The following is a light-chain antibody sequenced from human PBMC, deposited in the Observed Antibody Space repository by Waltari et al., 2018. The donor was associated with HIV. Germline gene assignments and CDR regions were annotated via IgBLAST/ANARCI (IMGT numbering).Light chain of an antibody. V-gene: IGLV2-14*03. CDR1: SSAFGFDNY. J-gene: IGLJ3*02. CDR2: RVK. CDR3: TSYTTTATLV. Sequence: QSVLTQPASVSGSPGQSVTISCTWTSSAFGFDNYLSCYPQHPGNVPTNFIYRVKSRPSGFSDRFSGSKSGNTASLTISGLQSEDEADYYCTSYTTTATLVFGGGTKLTVL.